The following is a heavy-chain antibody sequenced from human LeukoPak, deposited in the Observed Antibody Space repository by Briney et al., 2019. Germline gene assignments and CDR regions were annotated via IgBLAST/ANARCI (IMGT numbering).Heavy chain of an antibody. CDR3: AREPYDYVWGSYPVGYFDY. D-gene: IGHD3-16*02. Sequence: PSETLSLTCTVSGGSISSGDYYWSWIRQPPGKGLEWIGYIYYSGSTYYNPSLKSRVTISVDTSKNQFSLKLSSVTAAGTAVYYCAREPYDYVWGSYPVGYFDYWGQGTLVTVSS. CDR2: IYYSGST. V-gene: IGHV4-30-4*01. CDR1: GGSISSGDYY. J-gene: IGHJ4*02.